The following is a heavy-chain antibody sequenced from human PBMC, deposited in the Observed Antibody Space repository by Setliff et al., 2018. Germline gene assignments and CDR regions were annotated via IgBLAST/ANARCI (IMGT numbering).Heavy chain of an antibody. CDR2: IRNDGTEK. J-gene: IGHJ4*02. Sequence: SLKISCAASALTFSNYGIHWVRQAPGKGLEWVAFIRNDGTEKFHADPVKGRFTVSRDNSKNTVFLQMNSLTTDDTAVYYCAKVDQFDLEGLDYWGQGALVTVSS. CDR1: ALTFSNYG. V-gene: IGHV3-30*02. CDR3: AKVDQFDLEGLDY. D-gene: IGHD3-9*01.